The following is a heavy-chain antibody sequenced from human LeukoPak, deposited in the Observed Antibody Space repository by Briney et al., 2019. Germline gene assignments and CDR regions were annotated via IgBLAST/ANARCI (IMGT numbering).Heavy chain of an antibody. Sequence: PSETLSLTCTVSGGSISSGDYYWSWIRQPPGKGLEWIGYIYYSGSTYYNPSLESRVTISVDTSKNQFSLKLSSVTAADTAVYYCARGWTMVRGVPSLDYWGQGTLVTVSS. CDR2: IYYSGST. J-gene: IGHJ4*02. CDR3: ARGWTMVRGVPSLDY. V-gene: IGHV4-30-4*08. CDR1: GGSISSGDYY. D-gene: IGHD3-10*01.